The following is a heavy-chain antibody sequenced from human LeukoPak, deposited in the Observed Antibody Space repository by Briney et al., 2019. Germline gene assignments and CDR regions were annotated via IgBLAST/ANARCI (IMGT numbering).Heavy chain of an antibody. J-gene: IGHJ5*02. V-gene: IGHV1-18*01. Sequence: ASVTVSFKASGYSFSSFGITWVRQAPGQGLEWMGWISAYTGNAEYAQKFQGRVILTTDTSTNTAYMELGSLMSDDTAVYYCARYRLSDSPINWFDPWGQGTLVTVSS. CDR3: ARYRLSDSPINWFDP. D-gene: IGHD3-22*01. CDR2: ISAYTGNA. CDR1: GYSFSSFG.